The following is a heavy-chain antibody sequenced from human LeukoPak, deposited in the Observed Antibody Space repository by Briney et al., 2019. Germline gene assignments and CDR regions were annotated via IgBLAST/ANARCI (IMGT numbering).Heavy chain of an antibody. J-gene: IGHJ4*02. V-gene: IGHV3-30-3*01. D-gene: IGHD1-26*01. Sequence: GRSLRLSCAASGFTFSSYAMHWVRQAPGKGLEWVAVISYDGSNKYYADSVKGRFTISRDNSKNTLYLQMNSLTAEDTAVYYCASALVGATSGGFDYWGQGTLVTVSS. CDR3: ASALVGATSGGFDY. CDR1: GFTFSSYA. CDR2: ISYDGSNK.